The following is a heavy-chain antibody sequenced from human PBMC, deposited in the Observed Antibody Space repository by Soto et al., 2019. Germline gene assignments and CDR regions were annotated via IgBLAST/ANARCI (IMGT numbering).Heavy chain of an antibody. Sequence: SETLSLTCSVSGDTIRSDYWNWIRQPPGKRLEWIGYISYTGSTNYNPSLRSRVTMSLDTSKNQFSLNLSSVTAADTAVYYCARHAVIRNYDILTGYVNDAFDIWGQGTMVTVSS. J-gene: IGHJ3*02. CDR3: ARHAVIRNYDILTGYVNDAFDI. V-gene: IGHV4-59*08. CDR1: GDTIRSDY. D-gene: IGHD3-9*01. CDR2: ISYTGST.